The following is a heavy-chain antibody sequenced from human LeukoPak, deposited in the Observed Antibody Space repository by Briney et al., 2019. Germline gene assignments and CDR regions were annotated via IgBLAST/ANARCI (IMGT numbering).Heavy chain of an antibody. CDR2: IWYDGGNK. CDR3: ARALTQILRLATGLSY. CDR1: GYTFSSYA. D-gene: IGHD2-21*02. V-gene: IGHV3-33*01. J-gene: IGHJ4*02. Sequence: GGSLRLSCAASGYTFSSYAMHWVCQAPGKGLEWVAVIWYDGGNKYYADSVKGRFTISRDNSKNMLHLQMNSLTAEDTAVYYCARALTQILRLATGLSYWGQGTLVTYSS.